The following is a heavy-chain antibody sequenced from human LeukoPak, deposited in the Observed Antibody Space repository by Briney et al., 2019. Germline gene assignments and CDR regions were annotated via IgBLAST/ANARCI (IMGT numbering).Heavy chain of an antibody. D-gene: IGHD6-13*01. J-gene: IGHJ5*02. V-gene: IGHV3-23*01. Sequence: GGSLRLSCAASGFTFSNHAMMWVRQAPGRGLEWVSAISGGGVSTYYTDSVKGRFTISRDNSKNTLYLQMNSLRAEDTAVYYCARTGYSSSEDHFINWFDPWGQGTLVTVSS. CDR1: GFTFSNHA. CDR2: ISGGGVST. CDR3: ARTGYSSSEDHFINWFDP.